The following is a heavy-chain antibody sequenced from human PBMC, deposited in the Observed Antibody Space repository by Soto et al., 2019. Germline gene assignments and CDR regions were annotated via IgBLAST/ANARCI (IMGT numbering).Heavy chain of an antibody. CDR2: ISGSGDNT. CDR1: AFTFRNYG. J-gene: IGHJ4*02. Sequence: EVQLLESGGGLVQPGGSLRLSFAASAFTFRNYGMNWVRKAPGKGLEWVSAISGSGDNTYYADSVKGRFTISRDNSKHILYLQMNSLRAEDTAVYYCAKETGHRGPYDYWGQGTLVTVSS. D-gene: IGHD5-12*01. CDR3: AKETGHRGPYDY. V-gene: IGHV3-23*01.